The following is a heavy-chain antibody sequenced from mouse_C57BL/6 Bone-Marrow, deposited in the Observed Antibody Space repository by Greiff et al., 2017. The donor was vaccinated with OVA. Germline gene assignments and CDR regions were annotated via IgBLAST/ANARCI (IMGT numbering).Heavy chain of an antibody. CDR1: GYTFTDYY. CDR3: ARDDYYGSSYGYFDY. CDR2: INPYNGGT. V-gene: IGHV1-19*01. J-gene: IGHJ2*01. Sequence: VQLQQSGPVLVKPGASVKMSCKASGYTFTDYYMNWVKQSHGKSLEWIGVINPYNGGTSYNQKFKGKATLTADKSSSTAYMELNSLTSEDSAVYYCARDDYYGSSYGYFDYWGQGTTLTVSS. D-gene: IGHD1-1*01.